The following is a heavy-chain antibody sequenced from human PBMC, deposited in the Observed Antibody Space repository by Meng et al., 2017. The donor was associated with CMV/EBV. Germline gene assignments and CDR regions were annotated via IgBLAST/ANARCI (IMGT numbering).Heavy chain of an antibody. CDR1: GFTFSNSA. J-gene: IGHJ4*02. V-gene: IGHV3-23*01. Sequence: GESLKISCGGSGFTFSNSALNWVRQAPGEGLEWVSTIDYSGPDTYYAKYVRGRFTISRDNFRNTVYLQLNSLRAEDTAVYYCAKESVAGHFADWGQGTLVTVSS. D-gene: IGHD6-19*01. CDR3: AKESVAGHFAD. CDR2: IDYSGPDT.